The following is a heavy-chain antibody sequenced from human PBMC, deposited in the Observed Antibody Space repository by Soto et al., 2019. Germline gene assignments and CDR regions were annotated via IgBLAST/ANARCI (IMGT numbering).Heavy chain of an antibody. V-gene: IGHV4-39*01. CDR3: ARHFSVDYFDY. Sequence: SETLSLTCSVSGSSISIGTDYWGWIRQPPGKGLEWIGNIHYSGSTYYNPSLKSRVNISVDTSKNQFSLKLSSVTAADTAVYYCARHFSVDYFDYWGQGALVTVSS. CDR2: IHYSGST. CDR1: GSSISIGTDY. J-gene: IGHJ4*02.